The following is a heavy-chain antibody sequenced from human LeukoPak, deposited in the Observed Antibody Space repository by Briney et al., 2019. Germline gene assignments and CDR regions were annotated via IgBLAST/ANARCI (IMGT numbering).Heavy chain of an antibody. CDR2: ISAYNGNT. D-gene: IGHD3-10*01. J-gene: IGHJ3*02. Sequence: GASVKVSCKASGYTFTSYGISWVRQAPGQGLEWMGWISAYNGNTNYAQKLQGRVTMTTDTSTSTAYMELRSLRSDDTAVYYCARGLHYYGSGSYYTTGNPDAFDIWGQGTMVTVSS. CDR1: GYTFTSYG. CDR3: ARGLHYYGSGSYYTTGNPDAFDI. V-gene: IGHV1-18*01.